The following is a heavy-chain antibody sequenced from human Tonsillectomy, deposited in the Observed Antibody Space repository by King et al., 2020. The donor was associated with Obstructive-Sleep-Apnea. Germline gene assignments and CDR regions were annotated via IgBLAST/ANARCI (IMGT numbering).Heavy chain of an antibody. CDR1: GFSLSNTRMG. CDR3: ARFSGYDYGGRHYYGMDV. CDR2: IFSNDEK. J-gene: IGHJ6*02. Sequence: TLKESGPVLLKPTETLTLTCTASGFSLSNTRMGVSWIRQPPGKALEWLAQIFSNDEKPSSTSLKGMLTLSKDTSKSQVVLTMTKMDPVETATYVCARFSGYDYGGRHYYGMDVWGQGTTVTVSS. D-gene: IGHD5-12*01. V-gene: IGHV2-26*01.